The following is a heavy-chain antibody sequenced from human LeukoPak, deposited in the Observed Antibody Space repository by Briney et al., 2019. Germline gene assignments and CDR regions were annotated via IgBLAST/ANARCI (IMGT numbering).Heavy chain of an antibody. Sequence: GASVKVSCKASGGTLSSYAISWVRQAPGQGLEWMGRIIPILGIANYAQKFQGRVTITADKSTSTAYMELSSLRSEDTAVYYCARLKGIAAAGIDYWGQGTLVTVSS. J-gene: IGHJ4*02. V-gene: IGHV1-69*04. CDR3: ARLKGIAAAGIDY. CDR2: IIPILGIA. D-gene: IGHD6-13*01. CDR1: GGTLSSYA.